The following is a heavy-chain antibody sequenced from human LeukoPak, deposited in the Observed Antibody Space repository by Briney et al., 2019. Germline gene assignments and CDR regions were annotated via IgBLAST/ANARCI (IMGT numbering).Heavy chain of an antibody. CDR3: AKDGLVV. J-gene: IGHJ4*02. Sequence: GRSLRLSCAASGFTFSSYGMHWVRQAPGKGLEWVAVISYDGSNKYYADSVKGRFTISRDNSKNTLYLQMNSLRAEDTAAYCCAKDGLVVWGQGTLVTVSS. V-gene: IGHV3-30*18. CDR1: GFTFSSYG. D-gene: IGHD2-15*01. CDR2: ISYDGSNK.